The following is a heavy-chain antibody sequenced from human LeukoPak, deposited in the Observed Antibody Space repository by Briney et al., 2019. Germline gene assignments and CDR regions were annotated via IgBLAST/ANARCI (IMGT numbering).Heavy chain of an antibody. J-gene: IGHJ6*03. CDR3: ARGYCSSTSCYELNYYYYYMDV. CDR1: GFTFSTYS. D-gene: IGHD2-2*01. CDR2: ISSSSSYI. Sequence: GGSLRLSCAASGFTFSTYSMNWLRQAPGKGLEWVSSISSSSSYIYYADSVKGRFTISRDNAKNSLYLQMNSLRAEDTAVYYCARGYCSSTSCYELNYYYYYMDVWGKGTTFTVSS. V-gene: IGHV3-21*01.